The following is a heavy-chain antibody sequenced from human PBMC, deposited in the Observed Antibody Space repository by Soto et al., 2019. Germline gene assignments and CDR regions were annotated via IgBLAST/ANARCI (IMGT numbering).Heavy chain of an antibody. D-gene: IGHD2-21*02. Sequence: GASVKVSCKASGSTFTSYVMHWVRQAPGQRLEWMGWINAGNGNTKYSQKFQGRVTITRDTSASTAYMELSSLRSEDTAVYYCARSIVVVTALDYWGQGTLVTVSS. V-gene: IGHV1-3*01. CDR2: INAGNGNT. CDR3: ARSIVVVTALDY. J-gene: IGHJ4*02. CDR1: GSTFTSYV.